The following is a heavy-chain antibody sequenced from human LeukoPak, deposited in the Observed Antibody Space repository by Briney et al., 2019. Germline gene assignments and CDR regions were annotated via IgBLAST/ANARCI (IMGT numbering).Heavy chain of an antibody. CDR2: INHSGST. D-gene: IGHD2-15*01. V-gene: IGHV4-34*01. Sequence: SETLSLTCAVYGGSFSGYYWSWIRQPPGKGLEWIGEINHSGSTNYNPSLKSRVTISVDTSKNHFSLKLSSVTAADTAVYYCARGVRYCSGGSCYSRYYGMDVWGQGTTVTVSS. J-gene: IGHJ6*02. CDR3: ARGVRYCSGGSCYSRYYGMDV. CDR1: GGSFSGYY.